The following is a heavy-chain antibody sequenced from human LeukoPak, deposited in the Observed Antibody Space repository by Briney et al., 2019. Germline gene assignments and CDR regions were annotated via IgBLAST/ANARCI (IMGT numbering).Heavy chain of an antibody. Sequence: SSETLSLTCTASGGSISSHYWSWIRQPPGKGLEWIGYLYDYGRTKHNPSLNSRLTLSADTSKNQFSLRLSSVTAADTAVYFCATIKRGNIFGYFDFWGQGILVAVSS. J-gene: IGHJ4*02. V-gene: IGHV4-59*11. D-gene: IGHD3-3*02. CDR1: GGSISSHY. CDR3: ATIKRGNIFGYFDF. CDR2: LYDYGRT.